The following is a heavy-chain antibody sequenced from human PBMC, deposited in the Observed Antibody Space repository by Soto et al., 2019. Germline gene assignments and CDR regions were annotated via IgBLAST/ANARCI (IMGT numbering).Heavy chain of an antibody. J-gene: IGHJ1*01. D-gene: IGHD3-22*01. Sequence: GGSLRLSCAASGCTFSSYWMSLVRQAPGKGLEWVANIKQDGSEKYYVDSVKGRFTISRDNAKNSLYLQMNSLGAEDTAVYYCARGHDSSGYPPFQHWGQGTLVTVSS. CDR1: GCTFSSYW. V-gene: IGHV3-7*03. CDR3: ARGHDSSGYPPFQH. CDR2: IKQDGSEK.